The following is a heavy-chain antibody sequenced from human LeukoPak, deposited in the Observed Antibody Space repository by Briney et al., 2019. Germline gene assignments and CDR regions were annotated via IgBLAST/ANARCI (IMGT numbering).Heavy chain of an antibody. CDR2: IYYSGST. CDR3: ARGPRAPNLRSGWKDENLNFDH. D-gene: IGHD6-19*01. V-gene: IGHV4-31*03. Sequence: SETLSLTCTVSGGSISSGGYYWSWIRQHPGKGLEWIGYIYYSGSTYYNPSLKSRVTISVDTSKNQFSLKLSSVTAADTAVYYCARGPRAPNLRSGWKDENLNFDHWGQGTLVTVSS. CDR1: GGSISSGGYY. J-gene: IGHJ4*02.